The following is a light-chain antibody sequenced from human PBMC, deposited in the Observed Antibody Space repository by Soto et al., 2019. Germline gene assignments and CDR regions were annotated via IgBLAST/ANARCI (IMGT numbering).Light chain of an antibody. V-gene: IGLV2-8*01. CDR3: SSYAGSSNLGV. J-gene: IGLJ2*01. Sequence: QSVLTQPPSASGSPGQSVTISCTGTNSDVGGYNYVSWYQQHPGRAPKLMIYEVSKRPSGVPDRFSGSKSGNTASLTVSGLQPEDEADYYCSSYAGSSNLGVFGGGTKLTVL. CDR2: EVS. CDR1: NSDVGGYNY.